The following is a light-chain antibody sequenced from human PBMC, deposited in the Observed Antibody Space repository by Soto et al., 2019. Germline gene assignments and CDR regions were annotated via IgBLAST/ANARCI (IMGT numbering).Light chain of an antibody. CDR2: EAS. V-gene: IGKV1-39*01. Sequence: DIQMTQSPSSLSASVGDRVTITCRASQSIRSYLNWYQQKPEKAPELLIYEASSLQSGVPSRFSGSGSGTDFTLTISSLQPEDFATYYCQQSYTTPFTFGPGTKVDIK. J-gene: IGKJ3*01. CDR1: QSIRSY. CDR3: QQSYTTPFT.